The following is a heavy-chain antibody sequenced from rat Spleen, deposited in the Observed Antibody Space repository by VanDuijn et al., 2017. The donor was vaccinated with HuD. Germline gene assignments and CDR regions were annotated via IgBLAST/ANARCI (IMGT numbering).Heavy chain of an antibody. CDR1: GFTFSDYY. CDR2: IIYDGSRT. D-gene: IGHD1-11*01. CDR3: GRRDYGGYGDY. J-gene: IGHJ2*01. V-gene: IGHV5-17*01. Sequence: EVQLVESDGGLVQPGRSLKLSCAASGFTFSDYYMAWVRQAPTKGLEWVATIIYDGSRTSYRDSVKGRFTISRDNAKSTLFLQMDSLRSEDTATYYCGRRDYGGYGDYWGQGVMVTVSS.